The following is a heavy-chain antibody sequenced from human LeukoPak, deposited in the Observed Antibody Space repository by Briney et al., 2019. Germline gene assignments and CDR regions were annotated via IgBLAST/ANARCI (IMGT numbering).Heavy chain of an antibody. Sequence: PGRSLRLSCAASGFTFSSYGMHWVRQAPGKGLEWVAVIWYDGSNKYYADSVKGRFTISRDNSKNTLYLQMNSLRAEDTAVYYCAKDMLGAVAGTLDYWGQGTLVTVSS. J-gene: IGHJ4*02. CDR3: AKDMLGAVAGTLDY. D-gene: IGHD6-19*01. CDR1: GFTFSSYG. V-gene: IGHV3-33*06. CDR2: IWYDGSNK.